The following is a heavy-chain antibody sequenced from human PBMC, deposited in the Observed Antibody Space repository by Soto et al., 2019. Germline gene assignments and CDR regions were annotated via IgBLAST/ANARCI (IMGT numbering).Heavy chain of an antibody. Sequence: SETLSLTCTVSGGSISSSSYYWGWIRQPPGKGLEWIGSIYYSGSTYYNPSLKSRVTISVDTSKNQFSLKLSSVTAADTAVYYCARPGYSSGWYQSSVSWFDPWGQGTLVTVSS. D-gene: IGHD6-19*01. V-gene: IGHV4-39*01. CDR1: GGSISSSSYY. J-gene: IGHJ5*02. CDR2: IYYSGST. CDR3: ARPGYSSGWYQSSVSWFDP.